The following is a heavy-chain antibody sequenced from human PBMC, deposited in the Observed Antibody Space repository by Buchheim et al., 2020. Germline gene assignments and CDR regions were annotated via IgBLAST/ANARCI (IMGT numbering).Heavy chain of an antibody. CDR2: INPNSGGT. D-gene: IGHD6-6*01. Sequence: QVQLVQSGAEVKKPGASVKVSCKASGYTFTGYYMHWVRQAPGQGLEWMGWINPNSGGTNYAQKFQGWVTMTRDTSLSTAYMELSRLRSDDTAVYYCARDGLIIAARPSYYYYGMDVWGQGTT. CDR3: ARDGLIIAARPSYYYYGMDV. J-gene: IGHJ6*02. CDR1: GYTFTGYY. V-gene: IGHV1-2*04.